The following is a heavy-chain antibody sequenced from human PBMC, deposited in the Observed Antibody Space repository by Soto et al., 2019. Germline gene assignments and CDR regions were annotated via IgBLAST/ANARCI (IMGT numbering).Heavy chain of an antibody. CDR1: GGSISSGNYY. CDR3: ATMCTPATRLYYFDF. V-gene: IGHV4-30-4*01. D-gene: IGHD2-15*01. Sequence: TLSLTCTVSGGSISSGNYYWSWIRQPPGKGLEWIGFISYSGSTYYNLSLKSRITISVDTSKNQFSLNLSFVTAADTAVYYCATMCTPATRLYYFDFWGQGTLVTVSS. J-gene: IGHJ4*02. CDR2: ISYSGST.